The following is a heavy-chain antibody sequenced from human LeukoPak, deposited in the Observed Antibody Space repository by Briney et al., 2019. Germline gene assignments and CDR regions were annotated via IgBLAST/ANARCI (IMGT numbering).Heavy chain of an antibody. Sequence: SETLSLTCAVYGGSFSGYYWSWIRQPPGKGLEWIGEINHSGSTNYNPSLKSQVTISVDTSKNQFSLKLSSVTAADTAVYYCARGLPPAELVDDYWGQGTLVTASS. CDR3: ARGLPPAELVDDY. D-gene: IGHD3-10*01. CDR1: GGSFSGYY. V-gene: IGHV4-34*01. CDR2: INHSGST. J-gene: IGHJ4*02.